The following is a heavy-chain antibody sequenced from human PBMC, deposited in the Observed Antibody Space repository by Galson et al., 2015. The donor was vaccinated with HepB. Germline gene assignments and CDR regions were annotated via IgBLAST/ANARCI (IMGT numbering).Heavy chain of an antibody. D-gene: IGHD3-10*01. J-gene: IGHJ6*02. CDR3: ARDRSYYLGHTYYYGMDV. CDR1: GFTVSSNY. CDR2: IYSGGST. Sequence: SLRLSCAASGFTVSSNYMSWVRQAPGKGLEWVSVIYSGGSTYYADSVKGRFTISRHNSKNTLYLQMNSLRAEDTAVYYCARDRSYYLGHTYYYGMDVWGQGTTVTVSS. V-gene: IGHV3-53*04.